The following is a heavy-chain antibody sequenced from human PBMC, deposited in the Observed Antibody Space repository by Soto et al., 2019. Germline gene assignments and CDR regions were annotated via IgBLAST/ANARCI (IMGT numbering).Heavy chain of an antibody. J-gene: IGHJ6*02. CDR1: GFTLSDYE. CDR2: ISTRGSTI. Sequence: TGGSLRLSCSASGFTLSDYELHWVRQAPGKGLEWVSYISTRGSTIYYADSVKGRFTISRDNAKNSLYLEVNRLRPEDTGVYYCARVRAGAANGYYGMDVWGQGTTVTVSS. V-gene: IGHV3-48*03. D-gene: IGHD1-26*01. CDR3: ARVRAGAANGYYGMDV.